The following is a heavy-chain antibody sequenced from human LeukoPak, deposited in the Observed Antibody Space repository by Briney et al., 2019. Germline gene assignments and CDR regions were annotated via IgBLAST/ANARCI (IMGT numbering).Heavy chain of an antibody. CDR2: INPNSGGT. D-gene: IGHD3-22*01. V-gene: IGHV1-2*02. CDR1: GYTFTGYY. CDR3: ARDEGYYDSSGYYRFDY. J-gene: IGHJ4*02. Sequence: GASVKVSCKASGYTFTGYYMHWVRQAPGQGLEWMGWINPNSGGTNYAQKFQGRVTMTRDTSISTAYMELSRLRSDDTALYYCARDEGYYDSSGYYRFDYWGQGTLVTVSS.